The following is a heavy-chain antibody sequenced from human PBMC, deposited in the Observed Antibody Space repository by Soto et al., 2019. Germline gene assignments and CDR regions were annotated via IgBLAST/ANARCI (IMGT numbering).Heavy chain of an antibody. Sequence: EVQLVESGGGLEQPGGSLRLSCAASGFTFSSYSMNWVRQAPGKGLEWVSYISSSSSTIYYADSVKGRFTISRDNAKNSLYLQKNSLRDEDTAVYYCAREVSSSWLTVDYWGQGTLVTVSS. CDR2: ISSSSSTI. V-gene: IGHV3-48*02. J-gene: IGHJ4*02. D-gene: IGHD6-13*01. CDR3: AREVSSSWLTVDY. CDR1: GFTFSSYS.